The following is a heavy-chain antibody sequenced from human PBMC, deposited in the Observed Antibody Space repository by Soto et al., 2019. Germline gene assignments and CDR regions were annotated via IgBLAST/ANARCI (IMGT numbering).Heavy chain of an antibody. D-gene: IGHD2-8*01. CDR3: ARDGSVLMVYANNWFDP. CDR1: GYTFTSYG. Sequence: GASVKVSCKASGYTFTSYGISWVRQAPGQGLEWMGWISAYNGNTNYAQKLQGRVTMTTDTSTSTAYMELRSLRSDDTAVYYCARDGSVLMVYANNWFDPWGQGTLVTVSS. V-gene: IGHV1-18*01. J-gene: IGHJ5*02. CDR2: ISAYNGNT.